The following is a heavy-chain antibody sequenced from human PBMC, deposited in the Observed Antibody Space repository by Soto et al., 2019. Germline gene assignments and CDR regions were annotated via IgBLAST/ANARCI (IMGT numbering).Heavy chain of an antibody. D-gene: IGHD6-19*01. CDR2: IYWNDDK. CDR3: AKSGSSGWYGWFDP. J-gene: IGHJ5*02. V-gene: IGHV2-5*01. Sequence: SGPTVANPTHPLTLTCIFSGFSLRTSGVGVGWIRQPPGKALEWLGFIYWNDDKRYSPSLKSRLTTTKHTSKNQVVLTMTNTAPVDTATYSCAKSGSSGWYGWFDPWGQGTLVTVSS. CDR1: GFSLRTSGVG.